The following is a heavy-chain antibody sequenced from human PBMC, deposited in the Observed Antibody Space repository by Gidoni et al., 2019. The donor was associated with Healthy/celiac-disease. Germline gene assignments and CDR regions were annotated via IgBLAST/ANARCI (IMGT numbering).Heavy chain of an antibody. CDR2: INHSGST. Sequence: QGQLQQWGAGLLKPSETLSLTCAVYGGSFSGYYWSWIRQPPGKGLGWIGEINHSGSTNYNPSLKSRVTISVDTSKNQFSLKLSSVTAADTAVYYCARAPRGSRKDYWGQGTLVTVSS. CDR1: GGSFSGYY. V-gene: IGHV4-34*01. J-gene: IGHJ4*02. D-gene: IGHD1-26*01. CDR3: ARAPRGSRKDY.